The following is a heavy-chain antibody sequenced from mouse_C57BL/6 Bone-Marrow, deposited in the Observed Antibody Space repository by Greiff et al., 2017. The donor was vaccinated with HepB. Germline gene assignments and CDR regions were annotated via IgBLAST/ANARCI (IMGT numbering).Heavy chain of an antibody. CDR3: ARSYYYGSSSSYYAMDY. CDR1: GYSFTSYY. V-gene: IGHV1-66*01. CDR2: IYPGSGNT. J-gene: IGHJ4*01. Sequence: QVQLQQSGPELVKPGASVKISCKASGYSFTSYYIHWVKQRPGQGLEWIGWIYPGSGNTKYNEKFKGKATLTADTSSSTAYMQLSSLTSEDSAVYYCARSYYYGSSSSYYAMDYWGQGTSVTVSS. D-gene: IGHD1-1*01.